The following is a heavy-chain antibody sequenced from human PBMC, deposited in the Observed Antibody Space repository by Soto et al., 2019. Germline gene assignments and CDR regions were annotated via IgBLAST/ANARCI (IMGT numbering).Heavy chain of an antibody. CDR3: ARDVIAVAGSADY. Sequence: GGSLRLSCAASEFTFSTYAMTWVRQAPGRGLQWVATISDSGDITYYADSVKGRFTISRDNFKNTLYLQMNSLTAEDTAVYYCARDVIAVAGSADYWGQGTLVTVSS. V-gene: IGHV3-23*01. CDR1: EFTFSTYA. J-gene: IGHJ4*02. CDR2: ISDSGDIT. D-gene: IGHD6-19*01.